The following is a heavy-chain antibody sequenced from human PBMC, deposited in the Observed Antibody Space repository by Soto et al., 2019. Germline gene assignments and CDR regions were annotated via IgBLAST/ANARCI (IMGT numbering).Heavy chain of an antibody. V-gene: IGHV3-23*01. D-gene: IGHD1-1*01. J-gene: IGHJ4*02. CDR2: ITANGDST. CDR3: VEPGAYWTR. Sequence: EVQLLESGGGLVQRGESLRLSCAASGFSFSGYAMSWVRQTPGKGLEWVASITANGDSTYYADFVKGRFTISRDNSKNTLTLNLNILAVDDTAIYFCVEPGAYWTRWGQGTLVTVSS. CDR1: GFSFSGYA.